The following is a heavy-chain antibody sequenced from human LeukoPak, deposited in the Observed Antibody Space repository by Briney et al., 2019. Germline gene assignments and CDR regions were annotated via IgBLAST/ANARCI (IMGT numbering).Heavy chain of an antibody. CDR3: ARLGDCSSTSCYLCDY. CDR1: GYSFTSYW. V-gene: IGHV5-51*01. CDR2: IYPGDSDT. Sequence: GESLKISCKGSGYSFTSYWIGWVRQMPGKGLEWMGIIYPGDSDTRYSPSFQGQVTISADKSISTAYLQWSSLKASDTAMYYCARLGDCSSTSCYLCDYWGQGTLVTVSS. D-gene: IGHD2-2*01. J-gene: IGHJ4*02.